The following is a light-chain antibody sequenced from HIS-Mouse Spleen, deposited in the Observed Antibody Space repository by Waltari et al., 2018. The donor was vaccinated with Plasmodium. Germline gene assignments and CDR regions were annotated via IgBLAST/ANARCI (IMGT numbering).Light chain of an antibody. V-gene: IGLV1-51*01. CDR1: RSNLWNNY. J-gene: IGLJ2*01. CDR2: DNN. CDR3: GTWDSSLSAGVV. Sequence: QSVLTQPHSVSAAPGQTVTISCSGSRSNLWNNYVSWSQQLPGTAPKLLIYDNNKRPSGMPDRFSGSKSGTSATLGITGLQTGDEADYYCGTWDSSLSAGVVFGGGTKLTVL.